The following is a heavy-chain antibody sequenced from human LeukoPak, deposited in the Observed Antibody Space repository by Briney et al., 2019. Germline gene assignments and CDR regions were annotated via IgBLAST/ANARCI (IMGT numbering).Heavy chain of an antibody. CDR3: ARGADYGDYSFDY. CDR2: IKQDGSEK. J-gene: IGHJ4*02. CDR1: GFTFSSYW. V-gene: IGHV3-7*01. D-gene: IGHD4-17*01. Sequence: GGSLRLSCAASGFTFSSYWMGWVRQAPGKGLEWVANIKQDGSEKYYVDSVKGRFTISRDNAKNSLYLQMNSLRAEDTAVYYCARGADYGDYSFDYWGQGTLVTVSS.